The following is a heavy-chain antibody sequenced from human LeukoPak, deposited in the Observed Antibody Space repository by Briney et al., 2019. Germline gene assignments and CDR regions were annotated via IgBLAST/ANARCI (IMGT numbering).Heavy chain of an antibody. CDR2: IIPILGIA. V-gene: IGHV1-69*04. J-gene: IGHJ4*02. CDR3: ARGYYRPNHFDY. Sequence: SVKVSCTASGGTFSSYAISWVRQAPGQGLEWMGRIIPILGIANYAQKFQGRVTITADKSTSTAYMELSSLRSEDTAVYYCARGYYRPNHFDYWGQGTLVTVSS. D-gene: IGHD3-10*01. CDR1: GGTFSSYA.